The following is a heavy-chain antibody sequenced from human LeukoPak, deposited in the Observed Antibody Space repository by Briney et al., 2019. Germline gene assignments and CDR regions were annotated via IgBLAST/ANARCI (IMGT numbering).Heavy chain of an antibody. CDR2: IYPGYSET. D-gene: IGHD5/OR15-5a*01. Sequence: GESLKISFKGSGYSLTNYYIAWVRQMPGKGLVWMGIIYPGYSETTYSPSFQGQVTISAAKSISTAYFQWSSLKASESAMYYCTLHSGSRVYSVYGYWGQGTLVTVSS. CDR1: GYSLTNYY. CDR3: TLHSGSRVYSVYGY. V-gene: IGHV5-51*01. J-gene: IGHJ4*02.